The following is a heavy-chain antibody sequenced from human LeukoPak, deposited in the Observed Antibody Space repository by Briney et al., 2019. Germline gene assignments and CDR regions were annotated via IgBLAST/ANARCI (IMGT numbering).Heavy chain of an antibody. D-gene: IGHD6-13*01. CDR2: ISGSGAST. Sequence: PGGSLRLSCEASGFIFSSYAMSWVRQAPGKGLEWVSCISGSGASTYHADSVKGRFTISRDNSKNTLYLQMNSLRAEDTAVYYCAKDRSLSSFSDDWGQGTLVTASS. CDR1: GFIFSSYA. J-gene: IGHJ4*02. CDR3: AKDRSLSSFSDD. V-gene: IGHV3-23*01.